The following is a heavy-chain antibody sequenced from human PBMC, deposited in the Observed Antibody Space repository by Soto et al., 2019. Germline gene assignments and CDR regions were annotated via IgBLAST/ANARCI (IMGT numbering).Heavy chain of an antibody. J-gene: IGHJ3*02. CDR3: ASGYSSGWYRDHDAFYR. V-gene: IGHV3-33*01. D-gene: IGHD6-19*01. Sequence: QVQLVESGGGVVQPGRSLRLSCAASGFTFSSYGMHWVRQAPGKGLEWGAVIWYDGSNKYYADSVKGRFTISRDNSKNTLYLQMNSLRAEDKAVDYCASGYSSGWYRDHDAFYRLGQGTIVTGSS. CDR1: GFTFSSYG. CDR2: IWYDGSNK.